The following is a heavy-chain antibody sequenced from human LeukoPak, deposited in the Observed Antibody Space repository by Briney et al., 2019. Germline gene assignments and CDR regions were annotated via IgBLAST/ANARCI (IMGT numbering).Heavy chain of an antibody. CDR2: IDPYSGGT. J-gene: IGHJ5*02. D-gene: IGHD3-10*01. Sequence: ASVMVSCKASGYTFNDYYMHWVRQAPGQGLEWMGWIDPYSGGTNYAQKFQGRFTMTRDTSISTAYMELSRLSSDDTADYYCARGNYYGSGPLFDAWGQGTLVTVSS. CDR1: GYTFNDYY. V-gene: IGHV1-2*02. CDR3: ARGNYYGSGPLFDA.